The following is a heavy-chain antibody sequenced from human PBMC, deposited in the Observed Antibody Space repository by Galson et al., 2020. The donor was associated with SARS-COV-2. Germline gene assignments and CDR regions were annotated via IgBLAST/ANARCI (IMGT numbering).Heavy chain of an antibody. CDR1: GLTFSSYG. V-gene: IGHV3-30*03. D-gene: IGHD2-15*01. J-gene: IGHJ4*02. Sequence: GESLKLSCAASGLTFSSYGMHWVRQAPGKGLEWVAVISYDGSNKYYADSVKGRFTISRDNSKNTLYLQMNSLRAEDTAVYYCARSESGGYHGLFDYWCQGTLVTVSS. CDR3: ARSESGGYHGLFDY. CDR2: ISYDGSNK.